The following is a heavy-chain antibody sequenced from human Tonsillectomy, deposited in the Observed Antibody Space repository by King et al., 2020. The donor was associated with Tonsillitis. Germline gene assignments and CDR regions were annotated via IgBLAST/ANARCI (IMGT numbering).Heavy chain of an antibody. J-gene: IGHJ4*02. V-gene: IGHV3-30-3*01. CDR3: ARDGKKAVAGYFDY. D-gene: IGHD6-19*01. Sequence: VQLVESGGGVVQPGRSLRLSCAASGFTFSSVALHWVRQAPGKGLEWVTVISYDGSNKDYADPVKGRFTISRDNSKNTLYLQMNSLRAEETAVYYCARDGKKAVAGYFDYWAQGTLVTVSS. CDR1: GFTFSSVA. CDR2: ISYDGSNK.